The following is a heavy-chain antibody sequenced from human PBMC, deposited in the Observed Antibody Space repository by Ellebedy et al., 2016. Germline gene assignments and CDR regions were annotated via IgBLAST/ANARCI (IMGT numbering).Heavy chain of an antibody. CDR1: GGSFSGYY. Sequence: SETLSLTXAVYGGSFSGYYWSWIRQPPGKGLEWIGSIYHSGSTYYNPSLKSRVTISVDTSKNQFSLKLSSVTAADTAVYYCARGASIVVVVAATYFEVWGQGTLVTVSS. CDR2: IYHSGST. V-gene: IGHV4-34*01. CDR3: ARGASIVVVVAATYFEV. J-gene: IGHJ4*02. D-gene: IGHD2-15*01.